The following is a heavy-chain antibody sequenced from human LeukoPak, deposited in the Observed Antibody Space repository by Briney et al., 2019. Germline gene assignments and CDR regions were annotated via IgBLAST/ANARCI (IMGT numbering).Heavy chain of an antibody. CDR2: IYYSGST. Sequence: SETLSLTCTVSGDSISSYYWSWIRQPPGKGLEWIGFIYYSGSTNYNPSLKSRVTISVDTSKNQFSLKLSSVTAADTAVYYCARALWFGELNWFDPWGQGTLVTVSS. V-gene: IGHV4-59*12. D-gene: IGHD3-10*01. CDR1: GDSISSYY. CDR3: ARALWFGELNWFDP. J-gene: IGHJ5*02.